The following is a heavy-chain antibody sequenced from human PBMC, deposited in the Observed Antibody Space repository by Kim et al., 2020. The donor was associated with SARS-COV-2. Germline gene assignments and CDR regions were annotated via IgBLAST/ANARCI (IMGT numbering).Heavy chain of an antibody. V-gene: IGHV3-23*01. CDR2: ISSSGGTI. J-gene: IGHJ4*02. CDR3: ARNYIGDAGDYFWGYFDY. D-gene: IGHD3-16*01. Sequence: GGSLRLSCAASGFTFTNYALNWVRQAPGRGLEWVSSISSSGGTIYYAESLRGRFTISRDTSKNTLYLQMNSLRPEDTALYYCARNYIGDAGDYFWGYFDYWGRGTLVTVSA. CDR1: GFTFTNYA.